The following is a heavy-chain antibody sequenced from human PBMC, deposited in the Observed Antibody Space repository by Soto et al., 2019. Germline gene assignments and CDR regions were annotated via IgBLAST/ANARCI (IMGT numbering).Heavy chain of an antibody. CDR1: GGSISSYY. D-gene: IGHD1-7*01. Sequence: PSETLSLTCTVSGGSISSYYLSWIRQPPGKGLEWIGYIYYSGNTNYNPSLKSRVTISVDTSKNQFSLKLSSVTAADTAVYYCGRGEVDRYNWNYGIDYWGQGTLVTVSS. V-gene: IGHV4-59*01. CDR3: GRGEVDRYNWNYGIDY. CDR2: IYYSGNT. J-gene: IGHJ4*02.